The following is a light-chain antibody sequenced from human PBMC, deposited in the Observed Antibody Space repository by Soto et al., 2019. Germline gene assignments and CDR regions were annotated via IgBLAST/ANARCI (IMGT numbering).Light chain of an antibody. CDR2: DVS. J-gene: IGLJ1*01. CDR1: SSDVGGYNY. CDR3: SSYTSRSTNV. V-gene: IGLV2-14*01. Sequence: QSALTQPASVSGSPGQSITISCTGTSSDVGGYNYVSWYQQHPGKAPKLMIYDVSNRPSGVSNRLSGSKSGNTASLTISGLQAEDEADYYCSSYTSRSTNVFGAGTKLTVL.